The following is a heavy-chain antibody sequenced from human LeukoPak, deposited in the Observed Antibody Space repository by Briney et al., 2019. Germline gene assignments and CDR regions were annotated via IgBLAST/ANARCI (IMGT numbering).Heavy chain of an antibody. CDR1: GGSITKSNW. D-gene: IGHD2-2*01. V-gene: IGHV4-4*02. CDR2: IYRSGST. J-gene: IGHJ4*02. Sequence: SETLSLTCGVSGGSITKSNWWSWVRQSPGKGLEWIGSIYRSGSTNYNPSLKSRVTISVDTSKNQFSLKLSSVTAADTAVYYCARIIVVVPAAMHFDYWGQGTLVTVSS. CDR3: ARIIVVVPAAMHFDY.